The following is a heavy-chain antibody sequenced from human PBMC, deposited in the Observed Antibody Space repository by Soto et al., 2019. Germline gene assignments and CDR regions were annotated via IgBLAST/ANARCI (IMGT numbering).Heavy chain of an antibody. CDR1: GGSISSYY. CDR2: IYYSGST. CDR3: AREYYDYIWGSPHDAFDI. D-gene: IGHD3-16*01. V-gene: IGHV4-59*12. Sequence: SETLSLTCTVSGGSISSYYWSWIRQPPGKGLEWIGYIYYSGSTNYNPSLKSRVTISVDTSKNQFSLKLSSVTAADTAVYYCAREYYDYIWGSPHDAFDIWGQGTMVTVSS. J-gene: IGHJ3*02.